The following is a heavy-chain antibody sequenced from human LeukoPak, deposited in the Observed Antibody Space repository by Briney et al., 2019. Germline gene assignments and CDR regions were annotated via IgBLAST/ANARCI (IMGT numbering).Heavy chain of an antibody. J-gene: IGHJ4*02. CDR2: ISYDGSNK. V-gene: IGHV3-30*04. Sequence: HPGGSLRLSCAASGFTFSSYAMHWVRQAPGKGLEWVAVISYDGSNKYYADSVKGRFTISRDNSKNTLYLQMNSLRAEDTAVYYCARDAYFDSSGYSWYWGQGTLVTVSS. CDR3: ARDAYFDSSGYSWY. CDR1: GFTFSSYA. D-gene: IGHD3-22*01.